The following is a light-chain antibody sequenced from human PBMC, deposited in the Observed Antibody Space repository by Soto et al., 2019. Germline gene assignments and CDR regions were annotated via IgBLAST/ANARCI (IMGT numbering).Light chain of an antibody. CDR1: QSISSW. Sequence: DIQMTQSPSTLSASVGDRVTITCRASQSISSWLAWYQQKPGKAPKLLIYKASSLESGVPSRFGGSGSGADFTLTISSLQPDDFATYYCQQYNSYPYTFGQGTKLEIK. V-gene: IGKV1-5*03. J-gene: IGKJ2*01. CDR3: QQYNSYPYT. CDR2: KAS.